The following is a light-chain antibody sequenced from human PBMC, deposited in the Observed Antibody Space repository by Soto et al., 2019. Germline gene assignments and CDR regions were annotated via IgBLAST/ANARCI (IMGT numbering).Light chain of an antibody. V-gene: IGKV3-20*01. CDR1: QSVSSSY. Sequence: EIVLTQSPGTLSLSPGEKPTLSCRASQSVSSSYLAWYQQKPGQAPRLLIYGASSRATGIQDRFSGSGSGTDFTLTISRLEPEDFAVYYCQQYGSSPKTFGQGTKVEIK. CDR2: GAS. CDR3: QQYGSSPKT. J-gene: IGKJ1*01.